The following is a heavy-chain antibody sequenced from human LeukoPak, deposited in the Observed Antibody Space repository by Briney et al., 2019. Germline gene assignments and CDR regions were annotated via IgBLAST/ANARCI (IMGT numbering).Heavy chain of an antibody. V-gene: IGHV1-18*01. CDR3: ARDLKGYCVGSSCYKRGYYNYGIDV. CDR2: INSYNGNT. J-gene: IGHJ6*02. CDR1: GFTFNDYG. Sequence: ASVKVSCKASGFTFNDYGISWVRQAPGQGLEWMGWINSYNGNTNYAQNVQGRVTMTIGTSTSIAYMELRSLRSDDTAVYYCARDLKGYCVGSSCYKRGYYNYGIDVWGQGTTVTVSS. D-gene: IGHD2-2*02.